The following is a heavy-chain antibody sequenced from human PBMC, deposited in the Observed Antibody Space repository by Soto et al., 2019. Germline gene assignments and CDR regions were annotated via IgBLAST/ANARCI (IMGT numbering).Heavy chain of an antibody. CDR2: INAGNGNT. J-gene: IGHJ4*02. D-gene: IGHD4-17*01. CDR3: ARDLNGDHDDS. V-gene: IGHV1-3*01. CDR1: GYTFSSYA. Sequence: ASVKVSCKASGYTFSSYAVHWVRQAPGQSLEWMGWINAGNGNTKYSQKFQGRVTITRDTSASTAYMELSSLTSEDTAVYYCARDLNGDHDDSWGQGTLVTVSS.